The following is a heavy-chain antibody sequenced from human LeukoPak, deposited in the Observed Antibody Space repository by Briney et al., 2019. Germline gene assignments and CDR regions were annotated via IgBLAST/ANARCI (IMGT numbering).Heavy chain of an antibody. CDR2: ICSGGST. V-gene: IGHV3-53*01. J-gene: IGHJ4*02. CDR1: GFTVSNNY. D-gene: IGHD5-18*01. CDR3: ARDRQRSYGYGLDY. Sequence: GGSLRLSCATSGFTVSNNYMSWVRQAPGEGLEWVSVICSGGSTYYADSVKGRFTISRDNSKNTLYLQMNSLRAEDTAVYYCARDRQRSYGYGLDYWGQGTLVTVSS.